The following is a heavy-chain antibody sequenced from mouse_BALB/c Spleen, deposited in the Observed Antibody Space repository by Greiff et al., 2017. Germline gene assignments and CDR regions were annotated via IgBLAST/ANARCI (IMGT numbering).Heavy chain of an antibody. J-gene: IGHJ1*01. V-gene: IGHV3-6*02. Sequence: EVQLQQSGPGLVKPSQSLSLTCSVTGYSITSGYYWNWIRQFPGNKLEWMGYISYDGSNNYNPSLKNRISITRDTSKNQFFLKLNSVTTEDTATYYCARETTVDYWYFDVWGAGTTVTVSS. CDR1: GYSITSGYY. CDR3: ARETTVDYWYFDV. CDR2: ISYDGSN. D-gene: IGHD1-1*01.